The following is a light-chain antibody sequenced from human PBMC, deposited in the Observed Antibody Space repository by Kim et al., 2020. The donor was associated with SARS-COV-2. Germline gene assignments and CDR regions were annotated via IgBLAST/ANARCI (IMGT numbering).Light chain of an antibody. CDR3: HHYNSWPREGA. Sequence: EIVMTQSPATLSVSPGERVTLSCRASQSVDSNLAWYQHTPGQTPRLLIYAASTRANGIPDRFSGSGSGTDFSLTISSLQSEDFAVYYCHHYNSWPREGAFGPGTKVDIK. J-gene: IGKJ1*01. CDR2: AAS. V-gene: IGKV3-15*01. CDR1: QSVDSN.